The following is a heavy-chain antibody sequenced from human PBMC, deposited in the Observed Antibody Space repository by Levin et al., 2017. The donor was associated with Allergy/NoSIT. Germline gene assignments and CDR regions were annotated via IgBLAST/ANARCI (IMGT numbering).Heavy chain of an antibody. J-gene: IGHJ4*02. D-gene: IGHD5-18*01. Sequence: SETLSLTCTVSGGSINYYYWSWIRQPPGKGLEWIGYIYYSGSPNYNPSLKSRVTMSVDTSKSQFSLELNSVTAADTAVYYCARRGYNSAWVDYWGQGTLVTVSS. CDR3: ARRGYNSAWVDY. V-gene: IGHV4-59*01. CDR1: GGSINYYY. CDR2: IYYSGSP.